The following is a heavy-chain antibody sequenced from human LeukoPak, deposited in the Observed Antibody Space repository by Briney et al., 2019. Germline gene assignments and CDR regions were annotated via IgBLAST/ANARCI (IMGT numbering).Heavy chain of an antibody. J-gene: IGHJ5*02. CDR2: ISAYNGNT. V-gene: IGHV1-18*01. Sequence: RASVTVSCKASGYTFTSYGISWVRQAPGQGLEGVGWISAYNGNTNYAQKLQGRVTMTTDTSTSTAYMELRSLRSDDTAVYYCARACGGDCFFGIDPWGQGTLVTVSS. D-gene: IGHD2-21*02. CDR1: GYTFTSYG. CDR3: ARACGGDCFFGIDP.